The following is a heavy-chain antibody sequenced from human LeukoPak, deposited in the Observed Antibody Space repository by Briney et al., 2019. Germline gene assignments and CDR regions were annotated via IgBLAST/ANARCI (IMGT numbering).Heavy chain of an antibody. Sequence: GGSLRLSCAASGFTFSNAWMSWVRHAPGKGLEWVGRIKSKTDGRTTDYAAPVKGRFTISRDDSKNTLYLQMNSLKTEDTAVYYCTTGVVFYGGKEDDYWGQGTLVTVSS. CDR1: GFTFSNAW. D-gene: IGHD4-23*01. V-gene: IGHV3-15*01. CDR2: IKSKTDGRTT. J-gene: IGHJ4*02. CDR3: TTGVVFYGGKEDDY.